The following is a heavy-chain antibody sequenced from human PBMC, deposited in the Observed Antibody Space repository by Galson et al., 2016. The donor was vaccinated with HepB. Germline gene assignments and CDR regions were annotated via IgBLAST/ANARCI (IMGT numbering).Heavy chain of an antibody. D-gene: IGHD2-15*01. CDR3: VRGRIFRGCNGGSGYDHESGMDV. CDR2: IRSSSSYI. CDR1: GFTFSSYT. Sequence: SLRLSCAASGFTFSSYTINWVRQAPGKGLEWVSSIRSSSSYIYYTASVKGRFTISRDNAKNSLYLQMNSLRAEDTAVYYCVRGRIFRGCNGGSGYDHESGMDVWGKGTTVTVSS. V-gene: IGHV3-21*01. J-gene: IGHJ6*04.